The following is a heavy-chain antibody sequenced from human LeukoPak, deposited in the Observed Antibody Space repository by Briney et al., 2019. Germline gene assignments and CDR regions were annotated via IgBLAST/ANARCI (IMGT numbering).Heavy chain of an antibody. V-gene: IGHV3-11*04. CDR1: GFTFSDYY. CDR3: ARAMGARTDDAFEI. Sequence: PGGSLRLSCAASGFTFSDYYMSWIRQAPGKGLEWVSYISSSGSTIYYADSVKGRFTISKDNAKNSLYLQMNSLRAEDTAVYYCARAMGARTDDAFEIWGQGTMVTVSS. J-gene: IGHJ3*02. D-gene: IGHD1-26*01. CDR2: ISSSGSTI.